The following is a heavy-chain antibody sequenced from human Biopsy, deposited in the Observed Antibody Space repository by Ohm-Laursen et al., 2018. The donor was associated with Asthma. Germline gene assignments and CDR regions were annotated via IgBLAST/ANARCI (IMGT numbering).Heavy chain of an antibody. V-gene: IGHV3-53*01. CDR1: GFAVSSDY. CDR3: ARWDSSNWSHCYFDY. D-gene: IGHD3-22*01. J-gene: IGHJ4*02. Sequence: LRLSCSASGFAVSSDYMFWVRQAPGKGPGRVSVIYSGGSSHTADSVRARFTISRNYSKNTLYLQMHSLRAEETAVYYCARWDSSNWSHCYFDYWGQGTLVTVSS. CDR2: IYSGGSS.